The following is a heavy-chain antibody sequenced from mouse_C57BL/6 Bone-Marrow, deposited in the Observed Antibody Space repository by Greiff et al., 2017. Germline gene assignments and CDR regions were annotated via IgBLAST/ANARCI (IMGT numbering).Heavy chain of an antibody. CDR2: IWSDGST. CDR1: GFSLTSYG. CDR3: ARAGDCYPFAY. V-gene: IGHV2-6-2*01. Sequence: LVAPSQSLSITCTVSGFSLTSYGVHWVRQPPGKGLEWLVVIWSDGSTTYNSALKSRLSISKDNSKRQVFLKMNSLHSDDTAMYYCARAGDCYPFAYWGQGTLVTVSA. D-gene: IGHD2-3*01. J-gene: IGHJ3*01.